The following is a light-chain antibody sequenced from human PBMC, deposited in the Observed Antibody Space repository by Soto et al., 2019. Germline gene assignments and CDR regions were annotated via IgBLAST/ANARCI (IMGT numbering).Light chain of an antibody. CDR2: GSS. Sequence: EIVLTQSPGTLSLSPGERATLSCRASQTVSGNYIAWYQQKPRQSPRLLIYGSSDRATGIPDRFSGSGSGTGFTLTITRVEPEDFAVYYCQQYGSSPPYTFGQGTKLEIK. CDR3: QQYGSSPPYT. CDR1: QTVSGNY. J-gene: IGKJ2*01. V-gene: IGKV3-20*01.